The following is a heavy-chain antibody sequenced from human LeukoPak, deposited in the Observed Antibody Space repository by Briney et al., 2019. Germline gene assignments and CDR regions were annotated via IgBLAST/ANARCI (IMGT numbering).Heavy chain of an antibody. CDR3: ARGPDSGSYFAWFDP. J-gene: IGHJ5*02. D-gene: IGHD3-10*01. CDR1: GGSFSGYY. CDR2: INHSGST. Sequence: SETLSLTCAVYGGSFSGYYWNWIRQPPGKGLEWIGEINHSGSTHYNPSFKSRVTISVDTSKNQFSLRLSSVTAADTALYYCARGPDSGSYFAWFDPWAREPWSPSPQ. V-gene: IGHV4-34*01.